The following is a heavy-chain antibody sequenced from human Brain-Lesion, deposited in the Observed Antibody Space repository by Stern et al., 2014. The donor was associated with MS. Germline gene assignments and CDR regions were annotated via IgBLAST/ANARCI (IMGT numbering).Heavy chain of an antibody. Sequence: EVQLVESGGGLIQPGGSLRLSCAASGFSVSTNFMTWVRQAPGKGLEWVSLMDSRGGTSYADSVKGRFTISRDSSKNTLYLQMSDLRAEDTAVYYCAGKTDTAVGGDYWGPGTLVTVSS. CDR2: MDSRGGT. D-gene: IGHD5-18*01. CDR3: AGKTDTAVGGDY. CDR1: GFSVSTNF. J-gene: IGHJ4*02. V-gene: IGHV3-53*01.